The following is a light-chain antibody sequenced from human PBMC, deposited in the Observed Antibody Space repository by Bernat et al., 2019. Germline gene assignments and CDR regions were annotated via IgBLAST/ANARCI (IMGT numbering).Light chain of an antibody. CDR3: STWDNSLNGRV. Sequence: QSVLTQSPPASETPGQRVTIPCSGTRSNIGSHPVNWYLLLPGAAPKLLINSNDQRPSGVPDRFSGTKSGTAASLAIGGLRYEDEAAYYCSTWDNSLNGRVFGGGTELTVL. CDR2: SND. CDR1: RSNIGSHP. J-gene: IGLJ3*02. V-gene: IGLV1-44*01.